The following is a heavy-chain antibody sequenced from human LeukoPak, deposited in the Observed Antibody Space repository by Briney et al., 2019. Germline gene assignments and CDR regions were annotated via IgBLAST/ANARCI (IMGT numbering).Heavy chain of an antibody. CDR1: GFSFSTYG. V-gene: IGHV3-30*02. CDR3: SQERDRRGYFDY. CDR2: IWSDGNEK. J-gene: IGHJ4*02. Sequence: PGGSLRLSCAASGFSFSTYGMHWVRQAPGEGLEWVTFIWSDGNEKYYADSVKGRFTISRDNSKSTLFLQMNSLRGEDTAVYYCSQERDRRGYFDYWGQGTLVTVSS. D-gene: IGHD2-15*01.